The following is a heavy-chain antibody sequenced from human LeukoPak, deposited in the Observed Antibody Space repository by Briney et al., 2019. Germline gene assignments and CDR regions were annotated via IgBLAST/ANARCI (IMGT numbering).Heavy chain of an antibody. D-gene: IGHD1-26*01. Sequence: ASVKVSCKASGYTFTRYYIHWVRQAPGQGLEWMGIINPSGGSTSYAQRFHGRVTMTRDTSTSTAYMELRSLRSDDTAVYYCARGRGSYGYWGQGTLVTVSS. CDR1: GYTFTRYY. CDR3: ARGRGSYGY. J-gene: IGHJ4*02. V-gene: IGHV1-46*01. CDR2: INPSGGST.